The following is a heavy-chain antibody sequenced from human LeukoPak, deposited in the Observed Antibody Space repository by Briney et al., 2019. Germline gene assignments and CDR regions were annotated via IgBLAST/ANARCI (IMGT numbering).Heavy chain of an antibody. Sequence: ASVKVSCKASGYTFTNYYIHWVRQAPGQGLEWMGWIRAYNGNTNYAQKLQGRVTMTTDTSTSTAYMELRSLRSDDTAVYYCARREQWLVGDDYWGQGTLVTVSS. D-gene: IGHD6-19*01. J-gene: IGHJ4*02. CDR2: IRAYNGNT. CDR3: ARREQWLVGDDY. V-gene: IGHV1-18*04. CDR1: GYTFTNYY.